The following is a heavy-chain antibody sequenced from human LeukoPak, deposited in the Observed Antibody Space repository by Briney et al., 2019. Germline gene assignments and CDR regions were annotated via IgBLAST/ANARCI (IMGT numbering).Heavy chain of an antibody. J-gene: IGHJ5*02. V-gene: IGHV1-2*02. CDR3: ARDRTAGGGFDP. D-gene: IGHD1-26*01. CDR1: GYTLTGYY. CDR2: INPNSGGT. Sequence: GSVTVSCLASGYTLTGYYMHWVRQPPGQRLEWMGWINPNSGGTNYAQKFQGRVTMTRDTSSSTAYMELNRLRSDDTAVYYCARDRTAGGGFDPWGQGTLVTVSS.